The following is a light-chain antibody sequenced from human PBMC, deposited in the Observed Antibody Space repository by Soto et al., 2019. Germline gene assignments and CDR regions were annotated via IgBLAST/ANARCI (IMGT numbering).Light chain of an antibody. J-gene: IGKJ1*01. Sequence: EIVMTQSPATLAVSPGDTATLSCRASQSLGDNLAWYQQKRGQAPRLLIHDASSRATGIPDRFSGSGSGTDFTLTISRLEPEDFAVYYCQQYGGSPRTFGQGTKVEVK. CDR3: QQYGGSPRT. CDR1: QSLGDN. V-gene: IGKV3-20*01. CDR2: DAS.